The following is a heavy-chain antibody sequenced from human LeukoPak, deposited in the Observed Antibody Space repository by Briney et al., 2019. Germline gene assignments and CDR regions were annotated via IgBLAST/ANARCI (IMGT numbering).Heavy chain of an antibody. CDR2: IKQDGIEK. V-gene: IGHV3-7*01. J-gene: IGHJ4*02. Sequence: QPGGSLRLSCAASGFTFSSYWMDWVRQVPGKGPEWVANIKQDGIEKYFVGSVRGRFAISRDNAKNLLYLQMTSLRVEDTAVYYCAREYHEYYYDSSGSLTFDYWGQGTLVTVSS. D-gene: IGHD3-22*01. CDR1: GFTFSSYW. CDR3: AREYHEYYYDSSGSLTFDY.